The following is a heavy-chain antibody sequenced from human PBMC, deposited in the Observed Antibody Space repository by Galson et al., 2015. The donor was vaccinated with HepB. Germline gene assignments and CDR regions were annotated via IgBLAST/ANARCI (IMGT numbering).Heavy chain of an antibody. CDR3: THYDSSEYYHDF. V-gene: IGHV4-59*01. CDR2: IYYTANT. J-gene: IGHJ4*02. CDR1: GGSISHYY. Sequence: TLSLTCTVSGGSISHYYWSWIRQPPGKGLEWIGRIYYTANTHYNPSLKGRVSVTVDLSTNQFSLKLSSVTAADTAVYFCTHYDSSEYYHDFWGQGALVTVYS. D-gene: IGHD3-22*01.